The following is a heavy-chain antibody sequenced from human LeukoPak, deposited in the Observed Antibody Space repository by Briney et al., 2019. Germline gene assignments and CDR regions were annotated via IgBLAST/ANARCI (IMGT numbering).Heavy chain of an antibody. Sequence: GASVKVSCKASGYTFTSYDINWVRQATGQGLEWMGWMNPNSGNTGYAQKFQGRVTMTRNTSISTAYMELSSLRSEDTAVYYCAREGSSGWFRYYYYGMDVWGQGTTVTVSS. CDR1: GYTFTSYD. D-gene: IGHD6-19*01. CDR3: AREGSSGWFRYYYYGMDV. CDR2: MNPNSGNT. J-gene: IGHJ6*02. V-gene: IGHV1-8*01.